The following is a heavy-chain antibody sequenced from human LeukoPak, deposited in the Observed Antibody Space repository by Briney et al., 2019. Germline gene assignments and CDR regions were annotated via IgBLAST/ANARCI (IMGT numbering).Heavy chain of an antibody. J-gene: IGHJ4*02. Sequence: PGGSLRLSYAASGFTFSSYWMHWVRQAPGKGLVWVSRINSDGSTTNYADSVKGRFTISRDNAKNTLYLQMNSLRAEDTAVYYCARWTPRDGYNYGGDYWGQGTLVTVSS. D-gene: IGHD5-24*01. CDR2: INSDGSTT. CDR1: GFTFSSYW. CDR3: ARWTPRDGYNYGGDY. V-gene: IGHV3-74*01.